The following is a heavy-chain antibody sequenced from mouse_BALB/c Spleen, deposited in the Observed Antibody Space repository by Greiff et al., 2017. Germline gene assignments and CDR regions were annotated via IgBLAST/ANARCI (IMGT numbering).Heavy chain of an antibody. CDR1: GYSITSDYA. D-gene: IGHD1-1*01. Sequence: EVMLVESGPGLVKPSQSLSLTCTVTGYSITSDYAWNWIRQFPGNKLEWMGYISYSGSTSYNPSLKSRISITRDTSKNQFFLQLNSVTTEDTATYYCARNYYYGSFAYWGQGTLVTVSA. J-gene: IGHJ3*01. CDR2: ISYSGST. CDR3: ARNYYYGSFAY. V-gene: IGHV3-2*02.